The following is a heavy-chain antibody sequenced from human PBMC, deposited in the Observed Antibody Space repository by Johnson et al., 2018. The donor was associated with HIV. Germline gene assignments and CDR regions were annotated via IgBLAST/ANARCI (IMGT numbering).Heavy chain of an antibody. J-gene: IGHJ3*02. D-gene: IGHD1-26*01. V-gene: IGHV3-9*01. CDR1: GFTFDDYA. CDR3: AKDMGIVGATHDAFDI. Sequence: VLLVESGGGLVQPGRSLRLSCAASGFTFDDYAMHWVRQAPGKGLEWVSGISWNSGSIGYADSVKGRFTISRDNAKNSLYLQMNSLRAEDTALYYCAKDMGIVGATHDAFDIWGQGTMVTVSS. CDR2: ISWNSGSI.